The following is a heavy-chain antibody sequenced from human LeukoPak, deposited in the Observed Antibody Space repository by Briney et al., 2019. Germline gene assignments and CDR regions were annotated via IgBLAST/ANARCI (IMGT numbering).Heavy chain of an antibody. V-gene: IGHV1-18*01. CDR1: GYTFTYYV. D-gene: IGHD5-12*01. Sequence: ASVTVSFKTSGYTFTYYVISWVRQAPGQGLEWMGWINAYNGNTNDAQKFQGRVTMTTDTSTSKAYMELRSLRSDDTAVYYCARDTRYSGYDFDHRFDYWGQGTLVTVSS. CDR3: ARDTRYSGYDFDHRFDY. J-gene: IGHJ4*02. CDR2: INAYNGNT.